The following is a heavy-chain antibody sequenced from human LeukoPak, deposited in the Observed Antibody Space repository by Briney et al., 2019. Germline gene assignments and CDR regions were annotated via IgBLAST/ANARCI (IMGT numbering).Heavy chain of an antibody. CDR1: GFTFSSYS. Sequence: GGSLRLSCAASGFTFSSYSMNWVRQAPGKGLEWVAVISSHENNEYYADSVKGRFTISRDNSKNTLYLQMNSLRAEDTAIYYCARDIGGLDGDGLDYWGQGTLVTVSS. J-gene: IGHJ4*02. V-gene: IGHV3-30*03. D-gene: IGHD4-17*01. CDR3: ARDIGGLDGDGLDY. CDR2: ISSHENNE.